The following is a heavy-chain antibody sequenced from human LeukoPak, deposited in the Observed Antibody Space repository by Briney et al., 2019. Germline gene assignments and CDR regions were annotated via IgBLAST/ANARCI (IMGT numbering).Heavy chain of an antibody. CDR1: GFTFSSYN. CDR2: VTSSSSYT. D-gene: IGHD6-13*01. J-gene: IGHJ4*02. V-gene: IGHV3-21*01. CDR3: ARGIMGSSWYYFDY. Sequence: GGSLRLSCAASGFTFSSYNMNWVRQAPGKGLEWVSSVTSSSSYTYYADSVKGRFTISRGNSKNSLYLQMNSLRAEDTAVYYCARGIMGSSWYYFDYWGQGTLVTVSS.